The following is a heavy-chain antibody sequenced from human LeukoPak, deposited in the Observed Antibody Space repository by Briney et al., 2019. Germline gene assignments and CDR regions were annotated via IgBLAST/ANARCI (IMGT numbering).Heavy chain of an antibody. Sequence: GGSLRLSCAASGFTFSSYGMHWVRQAPGKGLEWVAFIRYDGSNKYYADSVKGRFTNSRDNSKNTLYLQMNSLRAEDTAVYYCAKDKTPYNWNDVPFDYWGQGTLVTVSS. CDR2: IRYDGSNK. D-gene: IGHD1-1*01. J-gene: IGHJ4*02. V-gene: IGHV3-30*02. CDR1: GFTFSSYG. CDR3: AKDKTPYNWNDVPFDY.